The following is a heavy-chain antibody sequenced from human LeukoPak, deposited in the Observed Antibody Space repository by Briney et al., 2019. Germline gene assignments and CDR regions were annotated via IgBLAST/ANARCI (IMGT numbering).Heavy chain of an antibody. CDR2: IWYDGSNK. CDR1: GFTFSSYS. CDR3: ARETDIVVVPAAPGWFDP. D-gene: IGHD2-2*01. J-gene: IGHJ5*02. V-gene: IGHV3-33*08. Sequence: GGSLRLSCAASGFTFSSYSMNWVRQAPGKGLEWVAVIWYDGSNKYYADSVKGRFTISRDNSKNTLYLQMNSLRAEDTAVYYCARETDIVVVPAAPGWFDPWGQGTLVTVSS.